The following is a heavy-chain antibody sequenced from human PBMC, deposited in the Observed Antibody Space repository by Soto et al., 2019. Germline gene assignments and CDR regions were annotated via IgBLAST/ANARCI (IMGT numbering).Heavy chain of an antibody. CDR1: GFTFSSYW. CDR2: INNDGSGT. V-gene: IGHV3-74*01. D-gene: IGHD6-19*01. Sequence: EVRLVESGGGLVQPGGSLRLSCAASGFTFSSYWMHWVRQAPGKGLVWVSRINNDGSGTHYADSVKGRFTISRDNAKNTRDLQMNRLRAEDTAGYYWAREPVAGDYGMDVWGQGTTVTVSS. CDR3: AREPVAGDYGMDV. J-gene: IGHJ6*02.